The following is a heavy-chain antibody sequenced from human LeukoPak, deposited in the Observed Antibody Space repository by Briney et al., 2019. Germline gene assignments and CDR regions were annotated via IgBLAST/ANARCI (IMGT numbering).Heavy chain of an antibody. Sequence: GGSLRLSCAASGFTFSGSAMHWVRQAPGKGLEWVGRIRSKANSYATAYAASVKGRFTISRDDSKNTAYLQMNSLKTEDTAVYYCTRHVPLFSYWGQGTLVTVSS. D-gene: IGHD3-10*02. CDR3: TRHVPLFSY. CDR1: GFTFSGSA. V-gene: IGHV3-73*01. J-gene: IGHJ4*02. CDR2: IRSKANSYAT.